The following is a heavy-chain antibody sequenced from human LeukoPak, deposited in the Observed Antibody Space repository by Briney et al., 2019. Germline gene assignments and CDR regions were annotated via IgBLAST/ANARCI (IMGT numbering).Heavy chain of an antibody. CDR3: ARVMRSSSSWYVAFKYYYYYYGMDV. Sequence: GGSLRLSCAASGFTFSSYWMHWVRQAPGKGLVWVSRINSDGSSTSYADSVKGRFTISRDNAKNTLYLQMNSLRAEDTAVYYCARVMRSSSSWYVAFKYYYYYYGMDVWGQGTTVTVSS. V-gene: IGHV3-74*01. CDR2: INSDGSST. CDR1: GFTFSSYW. D-gene: IGHD6-13*01. J-gene: IGHJ6*02.